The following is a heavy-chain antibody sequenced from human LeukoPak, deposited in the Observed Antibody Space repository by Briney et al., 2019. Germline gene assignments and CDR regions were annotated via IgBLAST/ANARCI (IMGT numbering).Heavy chain of an antibody. V-gene: IGHV2-5*01. Sequence: SGPTLVNPTQTLTLTCTFSGFSLSTIGVGVGWIRQPPGKALEWLALLYWNDDERYNSSLRSRLTLTKDTSKNQVVLTMTNMDPVDTATYYCAHRLYSTVAGAGNFDYWGQGILVTVSS. CDR1: GFSLSTIGVG. CDR3: AHRLYSTVAGAGNFDY. CDR2: LYWNDDE. J-gene: IGHJ4*02. D-gene: IGHD6-19*01.